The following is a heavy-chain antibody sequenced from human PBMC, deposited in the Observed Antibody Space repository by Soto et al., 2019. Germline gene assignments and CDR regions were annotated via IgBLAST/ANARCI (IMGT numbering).Heavy chain of an antibody. V-gene: IGHV4-59*01. Sequence: SETLSLTCTVSGGSISSYYWSWIRQPPGKGLEWIGYIYYSGSTNYNPSPKSRVTISVDTSKNQFSLKLSSVTAADTAVYYCARVGGYSSSHASDYYYYYGMDVWGQGTTVTVSS. CDR1: GGSISSYY. D-gene: IGHD6-6*01. CDR2: IYYSGST. CDR3: ARVGGYSSSHASDYYYYYGMDV. J-gene: IGHJ6*02.